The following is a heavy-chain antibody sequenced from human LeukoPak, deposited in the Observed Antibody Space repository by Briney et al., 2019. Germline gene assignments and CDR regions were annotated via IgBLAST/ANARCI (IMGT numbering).Heavy chain of an antibody. J-gene: IGHJ6*03. CDR1: GGTFSSYA. CDR3: ARLRGDYYYMDV. Sequence: SVKVSCKASGGTFSSYAISWVRQAPGQGLEWMGGIIPIFGTANYAQKFQGRVTIIADESTSTAYMELSSLRSEDTAVYYCARLRGDYYYMDVWGKGTTVTVSS. V-gene: IGHV1-69*13. D-gene: IGHD3-3*01. CDR2: IIPIFGTA.